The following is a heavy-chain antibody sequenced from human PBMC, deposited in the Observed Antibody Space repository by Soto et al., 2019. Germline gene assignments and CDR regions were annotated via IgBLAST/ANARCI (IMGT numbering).Heavy chain of an antibody. CDR3: TRDTYPSDNYFDY. CDR2: ISPYNGDT. J-gene: IGHJ4*02. Sequence: QLQLVQSGSEVKKPGASVKVSCKASSYTFTKYGVSWVRQAPGQTFEWMGWISPYNGDTNFAQKFRGRLTMTTDTSTSTAYMELRSLRSDDTAVYYCTRDTYPSDNYFDYWGQGTLVTVSS. D-gene: IGHD2-15*01. CDR1: SYTFTKYG. V-gene: IGHV1-18*01.